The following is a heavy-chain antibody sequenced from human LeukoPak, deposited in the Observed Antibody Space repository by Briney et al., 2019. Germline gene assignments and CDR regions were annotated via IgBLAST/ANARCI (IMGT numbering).Heavy chain of an antibody. D-gene: IGHD4-17*01. CDR1: GGSISSYY. CDR2: SFYSVST. V-gene: IGHV4-59*08. Sequence: SATLSLTCTVSGGSISSYYWSWIRQPPGKGLEWIGYSFYSVSTNYNPSLKSRVTISVDTSKNQFSLKLSSVTAADTAVYYCATYGDYTFDYWGQGTLVTVSS. J-gene: IGHJ4*02. CDR3: ATYGDYTFDY.